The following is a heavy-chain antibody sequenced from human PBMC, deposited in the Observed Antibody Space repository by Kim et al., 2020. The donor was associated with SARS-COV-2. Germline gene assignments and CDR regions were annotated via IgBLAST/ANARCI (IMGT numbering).Heavy chain of an antibody. CDR3: ARDLVPAVMGGY. J-gene: IGHJ4*02. CDR2: IIPILGIA. CDR1: GGTFSSYA. V-gene: IGHV1-69*04. Sequence: SVKVSCKASGGTFSSYAISWVRQAPGQGLEWMGRIIPILGIANYAQKFQGRVTITADKSTSTASMELSSLRSEDTAGYYCARDLVPAVMGGYWGQGTLVTVSS. D-gene: IGHD2-2*01.